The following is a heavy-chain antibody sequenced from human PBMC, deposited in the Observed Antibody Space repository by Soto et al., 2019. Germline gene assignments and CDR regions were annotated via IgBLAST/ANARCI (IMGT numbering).Heavy chain of an antibody. Sequence: QPQLQESGPGLVKPSETLSLTCTVSGGSISSSSYYWGWIRQPPGKGLEWIGSIYYSGSTYYNPSIKSRVTRSVDTSKNLYSLKQSSVTAADTAVYYCARHASNYYGSGSWFDPWGQGTLVTVSS. CDR3: ARHASNYYGSGSWFDP. D-gene: IGHD3-10*01. CDR1: GGSISSSSYY. CDR2: IYYSGST. V-gene: IGHV4-39*01. J-gene: IGHJ5*02.